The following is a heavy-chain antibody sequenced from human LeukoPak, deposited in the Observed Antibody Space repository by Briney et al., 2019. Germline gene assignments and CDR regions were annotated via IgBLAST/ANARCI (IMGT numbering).Heavy chain of an antibody. CDR2: ISSSSSTI. CDR1: GLTFSSYS. D-gene: IGHD1-26*01. Sequence: GGSLRLSCAASGLTFSSYSMNWVRQAPGKGLEWVSYISSSSSTIYYADSVKGRFTISRDNAKNSLYLQMNSLRAEDTAVYYCARDTYSGSLKWAKYYFDYWGQGTLVTVSS. CDR3: ARDTYSGSLKWAKYYFDY. J-gene: IGHJ4*02. V-gene: IGHV3-48*01.